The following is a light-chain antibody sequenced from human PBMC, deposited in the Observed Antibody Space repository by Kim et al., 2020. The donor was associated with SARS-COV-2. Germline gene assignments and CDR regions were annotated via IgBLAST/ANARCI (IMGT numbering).Light chain of an antibody. CDR3: QQYGSSPYT. Sequence: EIVLTQSPGTLSLSPGERVTLSCRASQSVSSSYLVWYQQKPGQAPRLLIYGASSRATGIPDRFSGSGSGTDFTLTISRLEPEDFAVYYCQQYGSSPYTFRQGTKLEI. J-gene: IGKJ2*01. V-gene: IGKV3-20*01. CDR1: QSVSSSY. CDR2: GAS.